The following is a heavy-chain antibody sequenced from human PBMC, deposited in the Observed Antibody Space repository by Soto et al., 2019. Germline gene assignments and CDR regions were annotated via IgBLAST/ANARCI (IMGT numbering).Heavy chain of an antibody. Sequence: SVKVSCKASGGTFSSYAISWVRQAPGQGLEWMGGIIPIFGTANYAQKFQGRVTITADESTSTAYMELSSLRSEDTAVYYCARGLLRFLEWSHYYGMDVWGQGTTVTVSS. D-gene: IGHD3-3*01. J-gene: IGHJ6*02. CDR2: IIPIFGTA. CDR3: ARGLLRFLEWSHYYGMDV. CDR1: GGTFSSYA. V-gene: IGHV1-69*13.